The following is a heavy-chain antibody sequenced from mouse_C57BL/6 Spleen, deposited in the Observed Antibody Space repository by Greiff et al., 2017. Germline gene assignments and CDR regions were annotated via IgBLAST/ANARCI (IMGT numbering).Heavy chain of an antibody. Sequence: QVQLQQSGTELVKPGASVKLSCKASGYTFTSYWMHWVKQRPGQGLEWIGNINPSNGGTNYNEKFKSKATLTVDKSSSTAYMQLSSLTSEDSAVYYCARSGAYYSNYDYWDQGTTLTVSS. CDR3: ARSGAYYSNYDY. D-gene: IGHD2-5*01. J-gene: IGHJ2*01. V-gene: IGHV1-53*01. CDR1: GYTFTSYW. CDR2: INPSNGGT.